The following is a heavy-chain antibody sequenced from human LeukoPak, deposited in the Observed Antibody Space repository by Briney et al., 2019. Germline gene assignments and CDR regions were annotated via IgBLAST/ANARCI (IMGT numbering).Heavy chain of an antibody. J-gene: IGHJ4*02. CDR3: ARVRSSGSPLDY. V-gene: IGHV3-11*05. CDR2: ISKSSSST. Sequence: GGSLRLSCAAPRFTFRAYYMSWVRHAPGKGLEWGSYISKSSSSTNYADSVKGRFSISKDKAKNSLYMRLTCLTSKDTSVYYCARVRSSGSPLDYWGQGTLVTVSS. CDR1: RFTFRAYY. D-gene: IGHD3-10*01.